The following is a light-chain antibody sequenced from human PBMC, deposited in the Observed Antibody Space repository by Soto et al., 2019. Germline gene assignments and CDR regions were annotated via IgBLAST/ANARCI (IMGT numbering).Light chain of an antibody. Sequence: QSALTQPPSVSGSPGQSVTISCTGTSSDVGAYNRVSWYQQPPGTAPKLLIYEVRNRLSGVPDRFSGSKSGNTASVTISGLQAEDEADYYCTSYTSSNTVIFGGGTKLTVL. CDR2: EVR. J-gene: IGLJ2*01. V-gene: IGLV2-18*02. CDR3: TSYTSSNTVI. CDR1: SSDVGAYNR.